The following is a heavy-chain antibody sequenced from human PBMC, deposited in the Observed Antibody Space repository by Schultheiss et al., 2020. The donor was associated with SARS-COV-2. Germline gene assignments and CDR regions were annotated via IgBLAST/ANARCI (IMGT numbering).Heavy chain of an antibody. D-gene: IGHD4-17*01. CDR1: GFTFSDYG. CDR2: ISSSGSTI. Sequence: GGSLRLSCAASGFTFSDYGMSWVRQAPGKGLEWVSYISSSGSTIYYADSVKGRFTISRDNAKNSLYLQMNSLRAEDTAVYYCARDTFDYGDRYYYYYGMDVWCQGTTVTVSS. J-gene: IGHJ6*02. V-gene: IGHV3-11*01. CDR3: ARDTFDYGDRYYYYYGMDV.